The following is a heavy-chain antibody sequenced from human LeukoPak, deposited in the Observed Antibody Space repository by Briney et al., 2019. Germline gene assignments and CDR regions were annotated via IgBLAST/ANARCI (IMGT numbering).Heavy chain of an antibody. CDR2: INHSGST. CDR3: ARERITMVRGVRTLDP. CDR1: GGSISSGSYY. D-gene: IGHD3-10*01. V-gene: IGHV4-39*07. J-gene: IGHJ5*02. Sequence: SETLSLTCTVSGGSISSGSYYWSWIRQPPGKGLERIGEINHSGSTNYNPSLKSRVTISVDTSKNQFSLKLSSVTAADTAVYYCARERITMVRGVRTLDPWGQGTLVTVSS.